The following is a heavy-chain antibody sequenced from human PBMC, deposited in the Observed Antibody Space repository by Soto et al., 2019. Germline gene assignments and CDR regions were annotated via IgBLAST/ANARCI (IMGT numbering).Heavy chain of an antibody. Sequence: SETLSLTCTVSGGSISGYYWNWIRQASGKGPEWIGYVYYTGSTNYNPSLESRVTMSTDTSKNQVSLELRSMTAADSALYYCARGFYAARGYSPPFDSWGRGPQSTVSS. CDR3: ARGFYAARGYSPPFDS. CDR1: GGSISGYY. J-gene: IGHJ4*02. V-gene: IGHV4-59*01. D-gene: IGHD3-22*01. CDR2: VYYTGST.